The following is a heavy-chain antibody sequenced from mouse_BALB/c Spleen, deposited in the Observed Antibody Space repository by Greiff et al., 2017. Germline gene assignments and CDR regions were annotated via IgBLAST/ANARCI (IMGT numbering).Heavy chain of an antibody. D-gene: IGHD2-1*01. J-gene: IGHJ2*01. V-gene: IGHV2-9*02. CDR1: GFSLTSYG. Sequence: VKLVESGPGLVAPSQSLSITCTVSGFSLTSYGVHWVRQPPGKGLEWLGVIWAGGSTNYNSALMSRLSISKDNSKSQVFLKMNSLQTDDTAMYYCATYGNYMYYFDYWGQGTTLTVSS. CDR3: ATYGNYMYYFDY. CDR2: IWAGGST.